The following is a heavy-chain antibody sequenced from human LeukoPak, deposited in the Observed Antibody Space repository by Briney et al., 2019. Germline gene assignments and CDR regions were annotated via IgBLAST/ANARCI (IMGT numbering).Heavy chain of an antibody. CDR1: GYALSAYW. CDR3: ARDMHSSYEY. Sequence: GGSLRLSGAASGYALSAYWMSWPRQAPGRGLEWVASIKQDGGEKYYVDSVMGRFTISKDNAKNSLYLQMNSLRVEDTAVYYCARDMHSSYEYWGQGTLVSVSS. V-gene: IGHV3-7*05. D-gene: IGHD2-2*01. J-gene: IGHJ4*02. CDR2: IKQDGGEK.